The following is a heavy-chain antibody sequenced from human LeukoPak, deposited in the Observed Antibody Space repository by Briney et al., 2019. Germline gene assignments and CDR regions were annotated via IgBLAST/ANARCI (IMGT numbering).Heavy chain of an antibody. D-gene: IGHD4-17*01. CDR1: GGSINIYY. Sequence: SETLSLTCTASGGSINIYYWSWIRQPAGKGLEWIGRIFTSGNTNYNPSLKSRVTLSVDKSKNQFSLKLNSVTAADTAVYYCATSTVSTENSYHYIDVWGKGTTVTVSS. V-gene: IGHV4-4*07. J-gene: IGHJ6*03. CDR2: IFTSGNT. CDR3: ATSTVSTENSYHYIDV.